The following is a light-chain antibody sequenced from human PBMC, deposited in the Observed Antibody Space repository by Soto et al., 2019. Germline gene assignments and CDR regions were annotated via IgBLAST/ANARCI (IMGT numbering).Light chain of an antibody. Sequence: DIQMTPARSTRSACVEDRVTIACRASQSVSSWLAWFQQKPGKAPKLLIFAASSLQSGVPSRFSGSRSGPDFTLTISSLQPEDFATYYCQQSYSSPPTFGQGTKVDIK. J-gene: IGKJ1*01. CDR2: AAS. V-gene: IGKV1-39*01. CDR1: QSVSSW. CDR3: QQSYSSPPT.